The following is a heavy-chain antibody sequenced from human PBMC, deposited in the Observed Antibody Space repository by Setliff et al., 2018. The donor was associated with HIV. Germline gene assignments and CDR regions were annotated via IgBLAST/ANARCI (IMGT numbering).Heavy chain of an antibody. D-gene: IGHD2-15*01. CDR3: ARPTNIDTLCYGSQTFYMYYYGLDV. CDR1: GFNFSSHT. CDR2: ISSTGTYI. V-gene: IGHV3-21*01. Sequence: LRLSCAASGFNFSSHTMNWIRQAPGKGLEWVSSISSTGTYIYYADSMKGRFTISRDNAKNSLYLQMNSLRADDTAAYFCARPTNIDTLCYGSQTFYMYYYGLDVWGQGTTVTVSS. J-gene: IGHJ6*02.